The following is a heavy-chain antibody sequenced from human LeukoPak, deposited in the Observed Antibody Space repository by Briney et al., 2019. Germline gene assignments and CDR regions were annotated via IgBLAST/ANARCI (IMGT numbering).Heavy chain of an antibody. V-gene: IGHV4-59*01. CDR2: IYYSGST. D-gene: IGHD4-17*01. J-gene: IGHJ5*02. CDR3: ARGGDYIRGYWFDP. Sequence: DPSETLSLTCTVSGGSISSYYWSWIRQPPGKGLEWIGYIYYSGSTNYNPSLKSRVTISVDTSKNQFSLKLSSVTAADTAVYYCARGGDYIRGYWFDPWGQGTLVTVSS. CDR1: GGSISSYY.